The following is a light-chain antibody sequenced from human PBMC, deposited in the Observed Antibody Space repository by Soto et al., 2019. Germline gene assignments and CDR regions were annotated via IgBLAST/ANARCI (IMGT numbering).Light chain of an antibody. CDR2: DAS. Sequence: EIVLTQSPATLSLSPGERATLSCRASQSVSSYLAWDQQKPGQAPRLLIFDASYSATDIPPRFSGSGSGTDFTLTISSREPEDFEVYHCQQRSSWPSPNTFGQGTRLEIK. CDR1: QSVSSY. CDR3: QQRSSWPSPNT. J-gene: IGKJ5*01. V-gene: IGKV3-11*01.